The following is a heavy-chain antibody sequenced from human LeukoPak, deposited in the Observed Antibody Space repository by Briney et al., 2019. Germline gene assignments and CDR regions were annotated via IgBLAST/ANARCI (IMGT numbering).Heavy chain of an antibody. D-gene: IGHD2-2*02. J-gene: IGHJ5*02. CDR1: GGTVSRYA. V-gene: IGHV1-69*13. Sequence: SVKVSCKASGGTVSRYAISWVRQAPGQGLEWMGGIIPIFGTANYAQKFQGRVTITADESTGTAYMELSSLKSEDTAVYYCARDRPGRYCSSISCYSASPFDPWGQGTLVTVSS. CDR2: IIPIFGTA. CDR3: ARDRPGRYCSSISCYSASPFDP.